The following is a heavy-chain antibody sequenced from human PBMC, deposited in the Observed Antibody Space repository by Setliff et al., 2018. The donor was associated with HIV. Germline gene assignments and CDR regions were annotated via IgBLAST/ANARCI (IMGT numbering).Heavy chain of an antibody. Sequence: SETLSLTCTVSGGSISSFSYYWAWIRQSPGKGLEWIGNVYHSGGTDYNPSLQSRVSMSVDVSTNQFSLRLTSVTAADTAVYYCARLRLAVMMSLDYFDLWGQGTLVTVSS. D-gene: IGHD3-16*01. J-gene: IGHJ4*02. CDR2: VYHSGGT. CDR3: ARLRLAVMMSLDYFDL. CDR1: GGSISSFSYY. V-gene: IGHV4-39*07.